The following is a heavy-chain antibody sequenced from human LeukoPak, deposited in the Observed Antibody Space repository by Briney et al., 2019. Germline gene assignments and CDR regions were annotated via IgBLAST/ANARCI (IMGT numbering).Heavy chain of an antibody. D-gene: IGHD2-2*01. CDR2: ISWNSGSI. CDR3: AKDIQSPPAGDFDY. CDR1: GFTFDDYA. Sequence: GGSLRLSCAASGFTFDDYAMHWVRQAPGKGLEWVSGISWNSGSIGYADSVKGRFTISRDNAKNSLYLQMNSLRAEDTALYYCAKDIQSPPAGDFDYWGQGTLVTVSS. V-gene: IGHV3-9*01. J-gene: IGHJ4*02.